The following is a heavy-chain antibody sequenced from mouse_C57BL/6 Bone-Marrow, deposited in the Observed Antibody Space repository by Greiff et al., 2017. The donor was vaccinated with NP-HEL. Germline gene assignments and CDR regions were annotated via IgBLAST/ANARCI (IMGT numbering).Heavy chain of an antibody. CDR1: GFNIKDDY. V-gene: IGHV14-4*01. D-gene: IGHD1-1*01. J-gene: IGHJ2*01. CDR2: IDPENGDT. Sequence: VQLQQSGAELVRPGASVKLSCTASGFNIKDDYMHWVKQRPEQGLEWIGWIDPENGDTEYASKFQGKATITADTSSNTAYLQLSSLTSEDTAVYYWTRGGTTVVAFDYWGQGTTLTVSS. CDR3: TRGGTTVVAFDY.